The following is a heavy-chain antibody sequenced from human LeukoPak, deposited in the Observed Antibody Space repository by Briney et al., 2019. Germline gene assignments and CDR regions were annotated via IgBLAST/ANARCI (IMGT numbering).Heavy chain of an antibody. J-gene: IGHJ4*02. CDR3: ARPCGGDCYSGLDY. CDR2: ISSGSSTI. CDR1: GFTFSIYE. Sequence: PGGSLRLSCAASGFTFSIYEMNWVRQAPGRGLEYLSYISSGSSTISYADSVKGRFTISRDNAKNSLYLQMNSLRAEDTAVYYCARPCGGDCYSGLDYWGQGTLVTVSS. D-gene: IGHD2-21*02. V-gene: IGHV3-48*03.